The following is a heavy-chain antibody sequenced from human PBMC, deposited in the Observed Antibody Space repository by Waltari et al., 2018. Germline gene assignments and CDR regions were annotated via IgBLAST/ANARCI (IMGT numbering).Heavy chain of an antibody. CDR2: IDWDDDK. J-gene: IGHJ6*02. V-gene: IGHV2-70*15. D-gene: IGHD4-17*01. CDR3: ARTHYGVNYYYYYGMDV. Sequence: QVTLRESGPALVKPTQTLTLTCTFSGFSLSTSGMCVSWIRQPPGKALEWLARIDWDDDKYYSTTLKTRLTIAKDTSKNQVVLTMTNMDPVDTATYDCARTHYGVNYYYYYGMDVWGQGTTVTVSS. CDR1: GFSLSTSGMC.